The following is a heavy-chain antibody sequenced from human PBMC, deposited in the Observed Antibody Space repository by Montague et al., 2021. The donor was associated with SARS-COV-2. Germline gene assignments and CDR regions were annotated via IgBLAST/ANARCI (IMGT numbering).Heavy chain of an antibody. CDR2: ISYDGSNK. J-gene: IGHJ6*02. CDR3: AKDFMSLMVYAMVYYYGMDV. V-gene: IGHV3-30*18. D-gene: IGHD2-8*01. CDR1: GFTFSSHG. Sequence: SLRLSCAASGFTFSSHGMHWVRQAPGKGLEWVAVISYDGSNKYYADSVKGRFTISRDNSKNTLYLQMNSLRAEDTAVYYCAKDFMSLMVYAMVYYYGMDVWGQGTTVTVSS.